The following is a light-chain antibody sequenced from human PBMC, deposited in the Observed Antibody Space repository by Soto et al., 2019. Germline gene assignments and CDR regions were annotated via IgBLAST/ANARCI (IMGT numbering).Light chain of an antibody. J-gene: IGLJ1*01. V-gene: IGLV2-14*03. Sequence: QSVLTQPASVSGSPGQSIAISCTGSSSDVGGYNFVSWYQQHSGKAPKLMISDVSNRTSGVSDRFPGSKSGNTASLTISGLQAEDEADYFCSSYTSSSTYVFGTGTKLTVL. CDR3: SSYTSSSTYV. CDR1: SSDVGGYNF. CDR2: DVS.